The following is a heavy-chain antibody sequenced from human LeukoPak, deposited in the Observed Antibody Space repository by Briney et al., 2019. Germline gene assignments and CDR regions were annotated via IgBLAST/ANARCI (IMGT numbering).Heavy chain of an antibody. Sequence: GGSLRLSCAAPGFTANTKNMNWVRQAPGKGLEWVSPIKSDAGTDYADSVRGRFTTSRDDSKNTLYLQMNSLRVDDTAVYYCARRRGGFGEGDFDYWGQGTLVTVSS. CDR1: GFTANTKN. D-gene: IGHD3-10*01. V-gene: IGHV3-66*04. J-gene: IGHJ4*02. CDR3: ARRRGGFGEGDFDY. CDR2: IKSDAGT.